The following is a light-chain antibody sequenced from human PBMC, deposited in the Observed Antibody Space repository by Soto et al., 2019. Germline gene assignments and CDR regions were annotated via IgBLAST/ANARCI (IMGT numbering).Light chain of an antibody. Sequence: QPVLTQPPSVSGAPGQRVTISCTGSSSNIGAGYDVHWYQQLPGTAPKVLIYRNYQRPSGVPDRFSGSKSGSSASLAISGLRSEDEADYYCAAWDDSLRGWVFGGGTKLTVL. CDR1: SSNIGAGYD. V-gene: IGLV1-47*01. J-gene: IGLJ3*02. CDR3: AAWDDSLRGWV. CDR2: RNY.